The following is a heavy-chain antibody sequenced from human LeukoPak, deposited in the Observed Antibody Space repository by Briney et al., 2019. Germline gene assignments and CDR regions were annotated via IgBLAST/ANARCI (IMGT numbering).Heavy chain of an antibody. D-gene: IGHD5-18*01. CDR3: ANKMRGYSYGKNDAFDI. Sequence: PSETLSLTCAVYGGSFSGYYWSWIRQPPGKGLEWIGEINHSGSTNYNPSPKSRVTISVDTSKNQFSLKLSSVTAADTAVYYCANKMRGYSYGKNDAFDIWGQGTMVTVSS. V-gene: IGHV4-34*01. CDR2: INHSGST. CDR1: GGSFSGYY. J-gene: IGHJ3*02.